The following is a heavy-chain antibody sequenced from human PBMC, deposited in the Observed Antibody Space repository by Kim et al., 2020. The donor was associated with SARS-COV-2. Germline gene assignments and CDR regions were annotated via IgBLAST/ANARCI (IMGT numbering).Heavy chain of an antibody. CDR2: ISYDGSNK. D-gene: IGHD3-22*01. CDR1: GFTFSSYG. J-gene: IGHJ4*02. CDR3: AKDDRSSGYQGH. V-gene: IGHV3-30*18. Sequence: GGSLRLSCAASGFTFSSYGMHWVRQAPGKGLEWVAVISYDGSNKYYADSVKGRFTISRDNSKNTLYLQMNSLRAEDTAVYYCAKDDRSSGYQGHWGQGTLVTVSS.